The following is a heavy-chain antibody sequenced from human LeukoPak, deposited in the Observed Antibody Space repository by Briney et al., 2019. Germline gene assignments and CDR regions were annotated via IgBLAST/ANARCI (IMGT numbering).Heavy chain of an antibody. CDR2: ISAYNGNT. D-gene: IGHD1-26*01. V-gene: IGHV1-18*01. CDR1: GYTFTSYG. CDR3: AREEDRVGATPFFDY. Sequence: ASVKVSRKASGYTFTSYGISWVRQAPGQGLEWMGWISAYNGNTNYAQKLQGRVTMTTDTSTSTAYMELRSLRSDDTAVYYCAREEDRVGATPFFDYWGQGTLVTVSS. J-gene: IGHJ4*02.